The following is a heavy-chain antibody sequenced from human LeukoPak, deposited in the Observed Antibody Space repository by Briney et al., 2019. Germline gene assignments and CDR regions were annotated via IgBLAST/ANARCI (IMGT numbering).Heavy chain of an antibody. D-gene: IGHD6-6*01. CDR3: AREGSSLIGDAFDI. V-gene: IGHV1-18*01. Sequence: GASVKVSCKASSYIFTSYAISWVRQAPGQGLEWMGWISAYNGNTNYAQKLQGRVTMTTDTSTSTAYMELRSLRSDDTAVYYCAREGSSLIGDAFDIWGQGTMVTVSS. CDR2: ISAYNGNT. J-gene: IGHJ3*02. CDR1: SYIFTSYA.